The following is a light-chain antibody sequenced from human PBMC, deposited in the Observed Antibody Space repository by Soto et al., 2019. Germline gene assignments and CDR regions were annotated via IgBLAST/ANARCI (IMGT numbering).Light chain of an antibody. CDR1: QGISSW. Sequence: DIQMTQSPSSVSASVGDRVTITCRASQGISSWLAWFQQKPGEAPRLLIYAASSLHSGGPSRFSGSRSGTDFTLTISTLQPEDFATYSCQQGNSFPLTFGGGTKVEIK. V-gene: IGKV1-12*01. CDR2: AAS. J-gene: IGKJ4*01. CDR3: QQGNSFPLT.